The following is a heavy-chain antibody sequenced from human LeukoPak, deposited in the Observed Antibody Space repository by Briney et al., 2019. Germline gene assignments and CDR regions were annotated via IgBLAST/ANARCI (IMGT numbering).Heavy chain of an antibody. J-gene: IGHJ4*02. Sequence: PGRSLRLSCAASGFIFSDYVMHWVRQAPGKGLEWVALISFDGSSKSHADSVKGRFTISRDNSKNTLYLQIITLTPDDTAVYYCAREKFCSGGSCYSLDKWGQGILVTVSS. CDR2: ISFDGSSK. V-gene: IGHV3-30-3*01. CDR1: GFIFSDYV. CDR3: AREKFCSGGSCYSLDK. D-gene: IGHD2-15*01.